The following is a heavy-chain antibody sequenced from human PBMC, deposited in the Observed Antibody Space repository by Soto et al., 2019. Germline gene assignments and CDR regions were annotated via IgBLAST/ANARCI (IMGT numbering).Heavy chain of an antibody. Sequence: SGPTLLNPTQTLTLTCTFSVVSLTGERMRGSGIRQPPVKALEWLARIDRDDDKYYSPSLRTRLAISKGTSKNQVVLKLTSVDPTDTATYYCARSPGGFTVATYFFDYWGQGTLVTVSS. CDR1: VVSLTGERMR. J-gene: IGHJ4*02. CDR2: IDRDDDK. D-gene: IGHD3-16*01. V-gene: IGHV2-70*04. CDR3: ARSPGGFTVATYFFDY.